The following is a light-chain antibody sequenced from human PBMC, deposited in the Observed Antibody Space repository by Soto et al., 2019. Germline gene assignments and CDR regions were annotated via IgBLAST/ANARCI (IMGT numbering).Light chain of an antibody. Sequence: QSALTQPASVSGSPGQSITISCGGTSSDVGAYIYVSWYQQYPGKAPKLIIYEVNNRPSGVSGRFSGSKSDTTAYLTISGLQAEDEADYYCCSSGGSPTYVFGTGTKLTVL. CDR1: SSDVGAYIY. CDR3: CSSGGSPTYV. CDR2: EVN. V-gene: IGLV2-14*03. J-gene: IGLJ1*01.